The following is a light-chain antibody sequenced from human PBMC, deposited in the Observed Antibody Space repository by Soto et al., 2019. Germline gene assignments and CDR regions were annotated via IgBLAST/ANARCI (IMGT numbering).Light chain of an antibody. CDR2: EVS. Sequence: QSVLTQPASVSGSPGQSITISCTGTSSDVGGYNYVSWYQQQSGKAPKLMIHEVSNRPSGVSNRFSGSKSGNTASLTISGLHAEDAADYSCSSYTSSSAYVFGIGTQLTVL. CDR3: SSYTSSSAYV. V-gene: IGLV2-14*01. J-gene: IGLJ1*01. CDR1: SSDVGGYNY.